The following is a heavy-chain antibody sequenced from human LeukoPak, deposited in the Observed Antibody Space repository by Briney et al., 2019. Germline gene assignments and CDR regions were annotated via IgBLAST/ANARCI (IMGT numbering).Heavy chain of an antibody. CDR1: GYPFTGYY. CDR2: INPNSVDG. D-gene: IGHD2-2*01. V-gene: IGHV1-2*02. J-gene: IGHJ4*02. Sequence: ASVKVSCKPSGYPFTGYYTHWVRQAPGQGLEWMGWINPNSVDGDYAQKFQGRVTMTRNTSISTAYMELSSLRSDDTAVYYCARSQYRLPFDYWGQGTLVTVSS. CDR3: ARSQYRLPFDY.